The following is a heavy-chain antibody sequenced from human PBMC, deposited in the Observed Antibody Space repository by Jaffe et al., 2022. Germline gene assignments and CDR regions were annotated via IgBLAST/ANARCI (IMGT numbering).Heavy chain of an antibody. V-gene: IGHV4-61*01. CDR1: GDSVSSYTYY. CDR2: IYFTGST. J-gene: IGHJ4*02. CDR3: ARDHRGLRNFEY. Sequence: QVQLQESGPGLVKPSETLSLTCTVSGDSVSSYTYYWSWIRQPPGKGLEWIGHIYFTGSTDYNPSLKGRVTLSVDTSKNQFSLKLSSVAAADTAVYFCARDHRGLRNFEYWGQGTLVTVSS. D-gene: IGHD4-17*01.